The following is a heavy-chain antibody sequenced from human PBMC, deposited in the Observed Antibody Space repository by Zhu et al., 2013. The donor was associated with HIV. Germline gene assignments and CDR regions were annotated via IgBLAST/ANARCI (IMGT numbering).Heavy chain of an antibody. CDR2: IIPIFGTA. D-gene: IGHD3-3*01. CDR3: ARDLGDYDFWSGQAGGWFDP. CDR1: GDTFSSYA. V-gene: IGHV1-69*01. J-gene: IGHJ5*02. Sequence: QVQLVQSGAEVKKPGSSVKVSCKASGDTFSSYAISWVRQAPGQGLEWMGGIIPIFGTANYAQKFQGRVTITADESTSTAYMELSSLRSEDTAVYYCARDLGDYDFWSGQAGGWFDPWGQGTLVTVSS.